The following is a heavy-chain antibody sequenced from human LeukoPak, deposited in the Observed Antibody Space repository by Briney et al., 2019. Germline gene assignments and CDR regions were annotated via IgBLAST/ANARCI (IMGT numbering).Heavy chain of an antibody. V-gene: IGHV4-59*11. CDR1: GGSISSHY. CDR3: ARGLTIFGVVYFDY. D-gene: IGHD3-3*01. CDR2: IYYSGST. J-gene: IGHJ4*02. Sequence: SETLSLTCTVSGGSISSHYWSWIRQPPGKGLEWIGYIYYSGSTNYNPSLKSRVTISVDTSKNQLSLKLSSVTAADTAVYYCARGLTIFGVVYFDYWGQGTLVTVSS.